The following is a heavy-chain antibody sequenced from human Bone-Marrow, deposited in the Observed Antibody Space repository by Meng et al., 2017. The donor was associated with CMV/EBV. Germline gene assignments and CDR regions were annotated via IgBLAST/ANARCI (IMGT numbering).Heavy chain of an antibody. CDR1: GYTFTSYG. J-gene: IGHJ4*02. Sequence: ASVKVSCKASGYTFTSYGISWVRQAPGQGLEWMGIINPSGGSTSYAQKFQGRVTMTRDTSTSTVYMELSSLRSEDTAVYYCARDPSEPSNYDFFPRAFDYWGQGTLVTVSS. CDR2: INPSGGST. CDR3: ARDPSEPSNYDFFPRAFDY. V-gene: IGHV1-46*01. D-gene: IGHD3-3*01.